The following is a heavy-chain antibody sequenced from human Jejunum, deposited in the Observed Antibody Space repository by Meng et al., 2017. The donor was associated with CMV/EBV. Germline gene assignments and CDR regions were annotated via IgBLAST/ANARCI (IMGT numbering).Heavy chain of an antibody. Sequence: SAFTFSDYWMHWVRQAPGKGLVWVSRINHDGGTTVYADSVKGRFTISRDNAKNTLSLQMNSLRGEDTAVYYCAREQSSSYAFDIWGQGTVVTVSS. CDR2: INHDGGTT. V-gene: IGHV3-74*03. D-gene: IGHD6-6*01. CDR3: AREQSSSYAFDI. J-gene: IGHJ3*02. CDR1: AFTFSDYW.